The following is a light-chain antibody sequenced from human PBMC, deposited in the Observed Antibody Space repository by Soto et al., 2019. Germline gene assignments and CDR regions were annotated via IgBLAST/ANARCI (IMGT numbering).Light chain of an antibody. V-gene: IGKV3-15*01. CDR3: QQCNDWPWK. J-gene: IGKJ1*01. Sequence: IVLTHSPGTLSLSPWERATLSCRASQSVSSSYLAWYQQKPGQGPRLLIYDASTRATGIPARFSGSGSGTEFTLTISSLQSEDFAVYYCQQCNDWPWKFGQGTKVDIK. CDR1: QSVSSSY. CDR2: DAS.